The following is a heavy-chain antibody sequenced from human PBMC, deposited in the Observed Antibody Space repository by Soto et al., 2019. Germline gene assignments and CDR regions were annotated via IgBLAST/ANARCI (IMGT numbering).Heavy chain of an antibody. J-gene: IGHJ4*02. Sequence: KPSETLSLTCTVSGGSISSYYWSWIRQPAGKGLEWIGRIYTSGSTNYNPSLKSRVTMSVDTSKNQFSLKLSSVTAADTAVYYCARHLGYCSSTSCYIVDYWGQGTLVTVSS. CDR1: GGSISSYY. CDR3: ARHLGYCSSTSCYIVDY. D-gene: IGHD2-2*02. CDR2: IYTSGST. V-gene: IGHV4-4*07.